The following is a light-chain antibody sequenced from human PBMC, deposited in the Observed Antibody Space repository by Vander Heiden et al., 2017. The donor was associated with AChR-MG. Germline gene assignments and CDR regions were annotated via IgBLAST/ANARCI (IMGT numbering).Light chain of an antibody. CDR2: EDT. V-gene: IGLV2-23*01. Sequence: QSALPQPASVSGSTRQSITISCPGTSSDVGTDVSWYQQHPGYAPKLIIHEDTKRPSGVSNHFSGSKSGNTASLTISGLQAEHEADYYCCSSTGSGTWVFGGGTRLTVL. CDR1: SSDVGTD. J-gene: IGLJ3*02. CDR3: CSSTGSGTWV.